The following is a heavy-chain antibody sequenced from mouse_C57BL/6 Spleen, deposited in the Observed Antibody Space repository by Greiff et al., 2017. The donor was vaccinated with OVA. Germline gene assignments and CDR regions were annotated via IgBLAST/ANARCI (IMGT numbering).Heavy chain of an antibody. CDR2: IDPSDSYT. Sequence: QVQLQQPGAELVMPGASVKLSCKASGYTFTSYWMHWVKQRPGQGLEWIGEIDPSDSYTNYTQKFKGKSTLTVDKSSSTAYMQLSSLTSEDSAVYYCARGGANYGAMDYWGQGTSVTVSS. CDR1: GYTFTSYW. D-gene: IGHD1-1*01. J-gene: IGHJ4*01. V-gene: IGHV1-69*01. CDR3: ARGGANYGAMDY.